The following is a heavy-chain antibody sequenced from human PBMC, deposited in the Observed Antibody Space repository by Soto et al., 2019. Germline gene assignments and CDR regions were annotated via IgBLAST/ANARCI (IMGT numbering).Heavy chain of an antibody. Sequence: ASVKVSCKASGYTFTSYGISWVRQAPGQGLEWMGWISAYNGNTNYAQKLQGRVTMTTDTSTSTAYMELRSLRSDDTAVYYCARGSDMSNDLNCYYYHGMDGWGQGTTVTVSS. D-gene: IGHD3-3*01. V-gene: IGHV1-18*01. CDR2: ISAYNGNT. J-gene: IGHJ6*02. CDR1: GYTFTSYG. CDR3: ARGSDMSNDLNCYYYHGMDG.